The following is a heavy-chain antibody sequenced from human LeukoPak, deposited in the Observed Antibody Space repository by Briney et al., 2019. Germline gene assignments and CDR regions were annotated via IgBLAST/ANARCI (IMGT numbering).Heavy chain of an antibody. D-gene: IGHD3-10*01. V-gene: IGHV4-30-4*01. Sequence: PSQTLSLTCTVSGGSISSGDYYWSWIRQPPGKGLEWIGYIYYSGSTYYNPSLKSRVTISVDTSKNQFSLKLSSVTAADTAVYYCARESMVRGVISYFDYWGQGTLVTVSS. CDR1: GGSISSGDYY. J-gene: IGHJ4*02. CDR3: ARESMVRGVISYFDY. CDR2: IYYSGST.